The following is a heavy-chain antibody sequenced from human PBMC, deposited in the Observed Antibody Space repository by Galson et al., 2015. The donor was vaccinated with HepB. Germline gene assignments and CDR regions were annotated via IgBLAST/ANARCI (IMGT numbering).Heavy chain of an antibody. Sequence: SLRLSCAASGFRFSSIDMHRVRQAPGKGLECVSVMYAGGDTTYADSVTGRFTLSRDNSKNTVYLQMNSLRGDDTAVYYCATSTKWSGYFDYWGRGTLVTVSS. CDR2: MYAGGDT. D-gene: IGHD2-15*01. CDR3: ATSTKWSGYFDY. CDR1: GFRFSSID. V-gene: IGHV3-53*01. J-gene: IGHJ4*01.